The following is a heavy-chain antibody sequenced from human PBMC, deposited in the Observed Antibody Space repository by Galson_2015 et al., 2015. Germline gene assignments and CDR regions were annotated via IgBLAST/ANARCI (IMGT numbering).Heavy chain of an antibody. CDR3: ARDRRWFGDPNGFDY. CDR1: GYTFTSYG. D-gene: IGHD3-10*01. J-gene: IGHJ4*02. CDR2: ISAYNGNT. Sequence: SVKVSCKASGYTFTSYGISWVRQAPGQGLEWMGWISAYNGNTNYAQKLQGRVTMTTDTSTSTAYMELRSLRSDDTAVYYCARDRRWFGDPNGFDYWGQGTLVTASS. V-gene: IGHV1-18*04.